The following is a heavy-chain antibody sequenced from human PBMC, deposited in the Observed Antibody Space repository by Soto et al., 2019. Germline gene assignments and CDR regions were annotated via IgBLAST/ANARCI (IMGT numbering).Heavy chain of an antibody. CDR3: AREGYYYDSSGYYPNYYYGMDV. Sequence: GGSLRLSCSASVFAFSGYSMNWFRQAPGKGLEWVSSISSSSSYIYYADSVKGRFTISRDNAKNSLYLQMNSLRAEDTAVYYCAREGYYYDSSGYYPNYYYGMDVWGQGTTVTVSS. D-gene: IGHD3-22*01. CDR1: VFAFSGYS. CDR2: ISSSSSYI. J-gene: IGHJ6*02. V-gene: IGHV3-21*01.